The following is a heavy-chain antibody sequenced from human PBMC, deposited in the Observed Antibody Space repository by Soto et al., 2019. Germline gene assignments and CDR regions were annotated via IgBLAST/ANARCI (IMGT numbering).Heavy chain of an antibody. CDR2: IVVGSGNT. CDR1: GFTFPSSA. D-gene: IGHD3-22*01. J-gene: IGHJ4*02. V-gene: IGHV1-58*01. CDR3: AAVPYYYDTSGTCFDY. Sequence: QMQLVQSGPEVKKPGTSVKVSCKASGFTFPSSAVQWVRQARGQRLEWIARIVVGSGNTNYAQKFQERLTISRDMSTNTAYMELSSLRSEDTAVYYCAAVPYYYDTSGTCFDYWGQGTRVTVSS.